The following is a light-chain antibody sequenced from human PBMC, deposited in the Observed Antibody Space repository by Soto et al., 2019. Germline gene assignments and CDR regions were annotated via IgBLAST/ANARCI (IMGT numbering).Light chain of an antibody. CDR3: LQDYDCPRT. J-gene: IGKJ1*01. CDR2: AAS. CDR1: QGIRDE. V-gene: IGKV1-6*01. Sequence: AIQMTQSPSSLSASVGDRVTITCRASQGIRDELGWYQQKAGKAPNLLISAASRLQSGVPSRFSGRGSGTDFTLTISSLQPEDFATYYCLQDYDCPRTFGHGTKVELK.